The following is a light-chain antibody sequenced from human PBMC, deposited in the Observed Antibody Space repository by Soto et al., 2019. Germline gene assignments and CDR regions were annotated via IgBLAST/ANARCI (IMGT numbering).Light chain of an antibody. CDR3: AAWDDSLNGPV. Sequence: VLTQPPSASGTPGQGVTISCSGSSSNIGSNIVNWYQQLPGTAPKVLIYSTNQRPSGVPDRFSGSKSGTSASLAISGLQSEDEADYYCAAWDDSLNGPVFGGGTQLTVL. CDR1: SSNIGSNI. J-gene: IGLJ7*01. CDR2: STN. V-gene: IGLV1-44*01.